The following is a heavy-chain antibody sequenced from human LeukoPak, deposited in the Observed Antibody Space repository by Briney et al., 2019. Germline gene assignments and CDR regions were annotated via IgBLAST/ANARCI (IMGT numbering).Heavy chain of an antibody. V-gene: IGHV4-39*01. CDR2: IYYSGST. J-gene: IGHJ3*02. D-gene: IGHD3-10*01. CDR3: ARNLLWFGELRPAFDI. Sequence: SETLSLTCTVSGGSISSSSYYWGWIRQPPGKGLEWIGSIYYSGSTYYNPSLKSRVTISVDTSKNQFSLKLSSVTAADTAVYYCARNLLWFGELRPAFDIWGQGTMVTVSS. CDR1: GGSISSSSYY.